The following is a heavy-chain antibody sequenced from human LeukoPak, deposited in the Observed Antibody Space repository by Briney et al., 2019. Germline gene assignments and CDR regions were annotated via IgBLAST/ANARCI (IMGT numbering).Heavy chain of an antibody. J-gene: IGHJ4*02. Sequence: GRSLRLSCAASGFTFSSYWMSWVRQAPGKGLEWVANIKQDGSEKYYVGSVKGRFTISRDNAKNSLYLQMNSLRAEDTAVYYCARNAYYDSSGDYWGQGTLVTVSS. V-gene: IGHV3-7*01. CDR2: IKQDGSEK. CDR3: ARNAYYDSSGDY. D-gene: IGHD3-22*01. CDR1: GFTFSSYW.